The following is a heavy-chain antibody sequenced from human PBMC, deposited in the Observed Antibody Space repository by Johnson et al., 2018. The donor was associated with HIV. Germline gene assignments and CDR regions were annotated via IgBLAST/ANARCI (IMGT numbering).Heavy chain of an antibody. CDR1: GFTFSNSW. V-gene: IGHV3-7*01. CDR3: ARYSGSYLPDAFDI. Sequence: MQLVESGGGLVQPGGSLRLSCVVSGFTFSNSWMIWVRQAPGKGLEWVANIKQDGSEKYYVDSVKGRFTISRDNAKNSLYQQMNSLRAEDTAVYYCARYSGSYLPDAFDIWGQGTMVTVSS. D-gene: IGHD1-26*01. J-gene: IGHJ3*02. CDR2: IKQDGSEK.